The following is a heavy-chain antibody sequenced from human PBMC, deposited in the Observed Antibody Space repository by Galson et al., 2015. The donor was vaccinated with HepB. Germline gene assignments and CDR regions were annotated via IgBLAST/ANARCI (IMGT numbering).Heavy chain of an antibody. Sequence: SLRLSCAASGFTFSSYAMHWVRQAPGKGLEWVAVISYDGSNKYYADSVKGRFTISRDNSKNTLYLQMDSLRAEDTAVYYCARDTNYGMDVWGQGTTVTVSS. CDR2: ISYDGSNK. J-gene: IGHJ6*02. CDR1: GFTFSSYA. V-gene: IGHV3-30-3*01. D-gene: IGHD1-1*01. CDR3: ARDTNYGMDV.